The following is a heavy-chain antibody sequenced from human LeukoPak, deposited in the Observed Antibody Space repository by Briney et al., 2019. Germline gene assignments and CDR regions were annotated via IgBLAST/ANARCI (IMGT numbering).Heavy chain of an antibody. Sequence: SVKVSCKASGGTFSSYAISWVRQAPGQGLEWMGGIIPIFGTANYAQKFQGRVTITADESTSTAYMELSSLGSEDTAVYYCARDRSGRYCSTISCYSASPFDPWGQGTLVTVSS. V-gene: IGHV1-69*01. CDR2: IIPIFGTA. J-gene: IGHJ5*02. D-gene: IGHD2-2*02. CDR1: GGTFSSYA. CDR3: ARDRSGRYCSTISCYSASPFDP.